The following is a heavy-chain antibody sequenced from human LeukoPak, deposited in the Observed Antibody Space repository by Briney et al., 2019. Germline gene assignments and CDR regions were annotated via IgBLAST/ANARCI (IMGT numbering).Heavy chain of an antibody. Sequence: GESLKISCKGSGYTLNTYWIAWVRQMPGKGLEWMGIIYPGDSDTRYSPSFQGQVTISADKSIGTAYLQWSSLKASDTATYYCARRIAVAGTGYYGLDVWGQGTTVTVSS. D-gene: IGHD6-19*01. CDR3: ARRIAVAGTGYYGLDV. V-gene: IGHV5-51*01. CDR1: GYTLNTYW. J-gene: IGHJ6*02. CDR2: IYPGDSDT.